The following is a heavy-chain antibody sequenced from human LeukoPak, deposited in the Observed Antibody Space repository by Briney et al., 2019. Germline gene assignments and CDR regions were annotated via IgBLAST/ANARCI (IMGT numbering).Heavy chain of an antibody. D-gene: IGHD3/OR15-3a*01. CDR2: INHSGSI. Sequence: SGTLSLTCTVSSGSISSTTWWSWVRQPPGKGLEWIGEINHSGSIYYNPSLKSRVTMSVDRSDNQFSLKPTAMTAADTAVYYCALGYHDVWERWGQGTLVTVSS. CDR1: SGSISSTTW. V-gene: IGHV4-4*02. J-gene: IGHJ4*02. CDR3: ALGYHDVWER.